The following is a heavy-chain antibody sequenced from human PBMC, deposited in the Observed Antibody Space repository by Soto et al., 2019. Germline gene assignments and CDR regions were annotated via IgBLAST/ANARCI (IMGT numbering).Heavy chain of an antibody. J-gene: IGHJ6*02. CDR2: ISGTSGYT. Sequence: QVQLVESGGGLVKPGGSLRLSCAASGFSFSDSYMSWVRQAPGKGLEWVSYISGTSGYTGYADSVKGRFTISRDNAKNSLYLQMNSLGVEDTAVYYCARGRGGYGPPDVWGQGTTVTVSS. CDR3: ARGRGGYGPPDV. V-gene: IGHV3-11*06. CDR1: GFSFSDSY. D-gene: IGHD3-10*01.